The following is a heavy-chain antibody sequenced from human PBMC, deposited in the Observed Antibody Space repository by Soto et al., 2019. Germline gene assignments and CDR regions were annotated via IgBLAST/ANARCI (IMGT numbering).Heavy chain of an antibody. CDR1: GGTFSSYT. D-gene: IGHD3-16*02. V-gene: IGHV1-69*04. Sequence: ASVKVSCKASGGTFSSYTISWVRQAPGQGLEWMGRIIPILGIANYAQKFQGRVTITADKSTSTAYMELRSLRSDDTAVYYCARDGESYDYIWGSYQDYWGQGTLVTVSS. CDR3: ARDGESYDYIWGSYQDY. J-gene: IGHJ4*02. CDR2: IIPILGIA.